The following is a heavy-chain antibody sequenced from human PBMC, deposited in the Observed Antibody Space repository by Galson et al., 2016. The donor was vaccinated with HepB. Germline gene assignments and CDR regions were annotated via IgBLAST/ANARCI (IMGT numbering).Heavy chain of an antibody. Sequence: SLRLSCAASGFTFTSYSMNWVRQVPGKGLEWVSYIGSSPGTVYYADSVKGRFTISRDNAKNSLYPQMNSLRDEDTAMYYCARDPLGDSYALVRYFDYWGQGTLVTVSS. CDR3: ARDPLGDSYALVRYFDY. J-gene: IGHJ4*02. D-gene: IGHD5-18*01. CDR1: GFTFTSYS. V-gene: IGHV3-48*02. CDR2: IGSSPGTV.